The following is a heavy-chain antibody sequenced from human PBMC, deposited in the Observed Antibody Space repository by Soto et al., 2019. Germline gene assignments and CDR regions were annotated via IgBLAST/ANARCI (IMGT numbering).Heavy chain of an antibody. CDR2: IYYSGST. V-gene: IGHV4-61*01. D-gene: IGHD5-18*01. J-gene: IGHJ3*02. CDR1: GGSVSSGSYY. Sequence: SETLSLTCTVSGGSVSSGSYYWSWIRQPPGKGLEWIGYIYYSGSTNYNPSLKSRVTISVDTSKNQFSLKLSSVTAADTAVYYCARDLGVYRDTAMGRAFDIWGQGTMVTVSS. CDR3: ARDLGVYRDTAMGRAFDI.